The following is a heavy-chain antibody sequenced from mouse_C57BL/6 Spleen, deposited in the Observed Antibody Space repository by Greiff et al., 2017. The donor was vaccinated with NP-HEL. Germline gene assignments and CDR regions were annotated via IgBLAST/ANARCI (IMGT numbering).Heavy chain of an antibody. J-gene: IGHJ2*01. D-gene: IGHD2-5*01. CDR3: ARRDYSNYCFDY. V-gene: IGHV1-12*01. Sequence: LQQSGAELVRPGASVKMSCKASGYTFTSYNMHWVKQTPRQGLEWIGAIYPANGDTSYNPKFKGKAPLTVDKSSNTAYMQLSSLTSEGSAVYFCARRDYSNYCFDYWGKGTTLTVSA. CDR2: IYPANGDT. CDR1: GYTFTSYN.